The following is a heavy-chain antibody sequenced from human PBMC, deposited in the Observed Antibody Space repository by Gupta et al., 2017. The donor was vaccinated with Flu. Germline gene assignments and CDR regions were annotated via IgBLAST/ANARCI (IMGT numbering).Heavy chain of an antibody. CDR1: GFTFSSYG. V-gene: IGHV3-33*01. J-gene: IGHJ6*02. D-gene: IGHD2-15*01. Sequence: QVQLVESGGGVVQPGRSLRLSCAASGFTFSSYGMHWVRQAPGKGLEWVAVIWYDGSNKYYADSVKGRFTISRDNSKNTLYLQMNSLRAEDTAVYYCARELDCSGGSCYSVGYYYYGMDVWGQGTTVTVSS. CDR2: IWYDGSNK. CDR3: ARELDCSGGSCYSVGYYYYGMDV.